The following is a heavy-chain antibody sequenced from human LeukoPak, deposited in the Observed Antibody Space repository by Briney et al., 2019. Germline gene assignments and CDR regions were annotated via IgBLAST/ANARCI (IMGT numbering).Heavy chain of an antibody. J-gene: IGHJ6*02. CDR3: ARETDGMDV. V-gene: IGHV3-30-3*01. CDR1: GFTFSSYA. Sequence: LTGGSLRLSCAASGFTFSSYAMHWVRQAPGKGLEWVAVISYDGSDKYYADSVKGRFTISRDNSKNTPYLQMNSLRAEDTAVYYCARETDGMDVWGQGTTVTVSS. CDR2: ISYDGSDK.